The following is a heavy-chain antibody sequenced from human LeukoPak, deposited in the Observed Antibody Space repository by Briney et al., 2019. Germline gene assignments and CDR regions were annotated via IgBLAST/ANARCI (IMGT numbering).Heavy chain of an antibody. D-gene: IGHD2-15*01. Sequence: ASVKVSCKASGYTFTSYGISWVRQAPGQGLEWMGWISAYNGNTNYAQKFQGRVTMTRDTSTSTAYMELRSLRSDDTAVYYCARDSLDCSGGSCYFREYFQDWGQGTLVTVSS. CDR3: ARDSLDCSGGSCYFREYFQD. J-gene: IGHJ1*01. CDR2: ISAYNGNT. CDR1: GYTFTSYG. V-gene: IGHV1-18*01.